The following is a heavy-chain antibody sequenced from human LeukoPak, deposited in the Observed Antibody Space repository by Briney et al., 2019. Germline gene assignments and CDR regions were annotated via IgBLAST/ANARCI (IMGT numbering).Heavy chain of an antibody. D-gene: IGHD5-24*01. CDR2: INPSGGTT. CDR3: ARDRDGYNSLRFDP. Sequence: ASVKVSCKASGYTFTSYHMHWVRQAPGQGLEWMGIINPSGGTTNYAQKFQGRVTITADESTSTAYMELSSLRSEDTAVYYCARDRDGYNSLRFDPWGQGTLVTVSS. CDR1: GYTFTSYH. V-gene: IGHV1-46*01. J-gene: IGHJ5*02.